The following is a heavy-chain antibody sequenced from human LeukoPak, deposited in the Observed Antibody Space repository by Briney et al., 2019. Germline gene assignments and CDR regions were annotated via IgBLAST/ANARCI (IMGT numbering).Heavy chain of an antibody. CDR3: AIGYCSSTSCSPFDY. J-gene: IGHJ4*02. V-gene: IGHV1-2*02. CDR2: INPNSGGT. CDR1: GYTFTGYY. Sequence: ASVKVSCKASGYTFTGYYMHWVRQAPGQGFEWMGWINPNSGGTNYAQKFQGRVTMTRDTSISTAYMELSRLRSDDTAVYYCAIGYCSSTSCSPFDYWGQGTLVTVSS. D-gene: IGHD2-2*01.